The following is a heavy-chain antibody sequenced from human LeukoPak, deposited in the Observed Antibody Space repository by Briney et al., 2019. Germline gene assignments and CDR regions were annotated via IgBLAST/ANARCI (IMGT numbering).Heavy chain of an antibody. V-gene: IGHV1-18*01. CDR3: ARDLHRSTMVRGAPFDY. J-gene: IGHJ4*02. CDR2: ISAYNGNT. D-gene: IGHD3-10*01. Sequence: GASVKVSCKASGYTFTSYGISWVRQAPGQGVEWMGWISAYNGNTNYAQKLQGRVTMTTDTSTSTAYMELRSLRSDDTAVYYCARDLHRSTMVRGAPFDYWGQGTLVTVSS. CDR1: GYTFTSYG.